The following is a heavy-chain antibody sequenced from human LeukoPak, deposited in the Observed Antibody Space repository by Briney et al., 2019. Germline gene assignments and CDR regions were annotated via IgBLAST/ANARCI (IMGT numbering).Heavy chain of an antibody. J-gene: IGHJ3*02. Sequence: GESLKISCKGPGYSFTNYWIGWVRQMPGKGLEWMGIIYPGDSDTRYSPSFQGQVTISADKSISTACLQWSSLKASDTAMYYCATTSLNAFDIWGQGTMVTVSS. CDR2: IYPGDSDT. D-gene: IGHD6-6*01. V-gene: IGHV5-51*01. CDR3: ATTSLNAFDI. CDR1: GYSFTNYW.